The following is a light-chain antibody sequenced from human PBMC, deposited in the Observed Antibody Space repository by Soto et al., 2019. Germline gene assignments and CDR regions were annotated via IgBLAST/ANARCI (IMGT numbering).Light chain of an antibody. J-gene: IGKJ1*01. Sequence: EIIMTQSPATLSLSPWARATLSCRASQSVSSNFAWFQQKPGQAPRLLIYGASTRATGIPARFSGSGSGTEFTLTISSLQSEDFAVYYCQQYRNWPWTFGQGTKVDIK. CDR2: GAS. CDR3: QQYRNWPWT. CDR1: QSVSSN. V-gene: IGKV3-15*01.